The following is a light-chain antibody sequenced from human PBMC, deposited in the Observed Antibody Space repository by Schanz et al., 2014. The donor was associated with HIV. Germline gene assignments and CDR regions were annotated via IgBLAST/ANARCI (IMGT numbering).Light chain of an antibody. Sequence: EIVLTQSPVTLSLSPGERATLSCRASQSVSTYLAWYQQKPGQAPRLLIYDASNRAPGIPARFSGSGYGTDFTLTISSLEPEDFAVYYCQQRSNWLYTFGQGTKLEIK. V-gene: IGKV3-11*01. CDR1: QSVSTY. CDR3: QQRSNWLYT. J-gene: IGKJ2*01. CDR2: DAS.